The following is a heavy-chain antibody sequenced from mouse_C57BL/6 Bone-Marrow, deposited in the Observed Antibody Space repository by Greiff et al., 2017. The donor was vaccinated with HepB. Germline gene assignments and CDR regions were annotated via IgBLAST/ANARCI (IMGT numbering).Heavy chain of an antibody. V-gene: IGHV1-64*01. CDR3: ARSNWAYFDY. D-gene: IGHD4-1*01. Sequence: QVQLQQSGAELVKPGASVKLSCKASGYTFTSYWMHWVKQRPGQGLEWIGMIHPNSGSTNYNEKFKSKATLTVDKSSSTAYMQLSSLTSEDSAVYYCARSNWAYFDYWGQGTTLTVSS. CDR2: IHPNSGST. CDR1: GYTFTSYW. J-gene: IGHJ2*01.